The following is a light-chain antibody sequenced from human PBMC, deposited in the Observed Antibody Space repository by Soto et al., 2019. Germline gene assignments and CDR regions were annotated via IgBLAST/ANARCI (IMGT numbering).Light chain of an antibody. V-gene: IGLV1-40*01. CDR3: QSYDSSLSGYV. J-gene: IGLJ1*01. Sequence: QSVLTQPPSVSGAPGQWVPISCTGSSSNIGAGYDVHWYQQLPGTAPKLLIYGNSNRPSGVPDRFSGSKFGTSASLAITGLQAEDEADYYCQSYDSSLSGYVFGTGTKVTVL. CDR1: SSNIGAGYD. CDR2: GNS.